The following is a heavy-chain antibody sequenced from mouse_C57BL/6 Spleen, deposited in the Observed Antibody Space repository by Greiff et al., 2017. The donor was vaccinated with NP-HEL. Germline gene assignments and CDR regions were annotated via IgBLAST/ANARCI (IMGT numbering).Heavy chain of an antibody. V-gene: IGHV1-26*01. J-gene: IGHJ4*01. CDR3: ARHESAMDY. Sequence: EVQLQQSGPELVKPGASVKLSCKASGYTFPDSYMNWVKQSLGKSLEWIGDINPNNGGTSYNQKFKGKATLTVDKSSSTAYMELRSLTSEDSAVYYCARHESAMDYWGQGTSVTVSS. CDR2: INPNNGGT. CDR1: GYTFPDSY.